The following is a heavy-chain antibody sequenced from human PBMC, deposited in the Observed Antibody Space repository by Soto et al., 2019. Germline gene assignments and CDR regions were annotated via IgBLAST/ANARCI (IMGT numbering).Heavy chain of an antibody. CDR2: ISSDGRNK. Sequence: QVVVVESGGGVVQPGRSLTLSCAASGFMFETFYMHWVRQAPGKGLQWVAVISSDGRNKYYAESVKGRFSISRDNSKNPLYLPLNSLIPQDTAVYYCARVFDGYYFDYWGQGALVTVS. J-gene: IGHJ4*02. V-gene: IGHV3-30*04. CDR3: ARVFDGYYFDY. CDR1: GFMFETFY. D-gene: IGHD6-13*01.